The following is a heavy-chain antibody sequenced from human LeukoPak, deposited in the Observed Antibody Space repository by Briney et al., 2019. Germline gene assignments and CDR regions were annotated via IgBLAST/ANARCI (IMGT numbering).Heavy chain of an antibody. D-gene: IGHD2/OR15-2a*01. J-gene: IGHJ4*02. CDR1: AYTFSDYY. CDR3: AIKRIHGNSFDY. Sequence: ASVAVSCKSSAYTFSDYYVHWVRQAPGQELDGMGWFHPSSGGAGYAQKCQGRVIMTRDTSISTAYMQLTRLESDDTAAYYCAIKRIHGNSFDYWGQGTLVTVSS. V-gene: IGHV1-2*02. CDR2: FHPSSGGA.